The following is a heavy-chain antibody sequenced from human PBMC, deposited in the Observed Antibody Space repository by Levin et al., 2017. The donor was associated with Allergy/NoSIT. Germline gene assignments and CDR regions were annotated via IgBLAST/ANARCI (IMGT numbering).Heavy chain of an antibody. CDR1: GFTFSSYA. CDR2: ISGSGGYT. Sequence: GGSLRLSCAASGFTFSSYAMSWVRQAPGKGLEWVSVISGSGGYTNYADSVKGRFTISRDNSKNTLYLQMNSLRAEDTAVYYCAKTPPYYDYIGGYYYYMDGWGKGTTVTVSS. D-gene: IGHD3-16*01. V-gene: IGHV3-23*01. CDR3: AKTPPYYDYIGGYYYYMDG. J-gene: IGHJ6*03.